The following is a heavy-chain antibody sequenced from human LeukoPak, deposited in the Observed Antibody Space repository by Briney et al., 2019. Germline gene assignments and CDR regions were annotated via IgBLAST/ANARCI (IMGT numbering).Heavy chain of an antibody. Sequence: GESLKISCKVSGYSFTSYLISWVRQMPGKGLEWMGRIDPTDSYTNYGPSFQGHVTISADKSISTAYLQWSSLKASDTAMYYCARRGSIAPRYYYGMDVWGQGTTVTVSS. CDR1: GYSFTSYL. D-gene: IGHD6-6*01. V-gene: IGHV5-10-1*01. CDR3: ARRGSIAPRYYYGMDV. J-gene: IGHJ6*02. CDR2: IDPTDSYT.